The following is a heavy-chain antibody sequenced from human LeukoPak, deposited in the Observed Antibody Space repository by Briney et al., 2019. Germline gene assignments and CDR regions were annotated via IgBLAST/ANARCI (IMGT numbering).Heavy chain of an antibody. CDR2: INPNSGDT. CDR1: GYTFTGYN. V-gene: IGHV1-2*02. Sequence: GASVKVSCKTSGYTFTGYNIHWVRQAPGQGLEWMGWINPNSGDTNYAQKFQGRVTMTRDTSIDTAYMELSRLSSDDTAVYYCASPLWFGEFGAAPGRVWGQGTLVTVSS. CDR3: ASPLWFGEFGAAPGRV. J-gene: IGHJ4*02. D-gene: IGHD3-10*01.